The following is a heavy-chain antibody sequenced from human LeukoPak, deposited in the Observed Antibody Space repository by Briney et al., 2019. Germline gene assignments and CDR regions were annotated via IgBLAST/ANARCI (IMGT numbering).Heavy chain of an antibody. V-gene: IGHV3-11*01. D-gene: IGHD3-10*01. CDR2: ISSSGSTI. CDR1: GFTFSAYY. Sequence: PGGSLRLSCAASGFTFSAYYMSWIRQAPGKGLERVSYISSSGSTIYYAESVKGRFTISRDNAKNSLYLQMNSLRAEDTAVYYCARWGDYYGSGSYYNGSQNWFDPWGQGTLVTVSS. CDR3: ARWGDYYGSGSYYNGSQNWFDP. J-gene: IGHJ5*02.